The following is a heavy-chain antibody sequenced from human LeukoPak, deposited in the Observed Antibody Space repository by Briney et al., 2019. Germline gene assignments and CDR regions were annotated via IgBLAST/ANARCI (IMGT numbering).Heavy chain of an antibody. J-gene: IGHJ5*02. CDR2: IYYSGST. V-gene: IGHV4-59*11. CDR1: GGSISSHY. D-gene: IGHD2-2*01. Sequence: SETLSLTCTVSGGSISSHYWSWIRQPPGKGLEWIGYIYYSGSTNYNPSLKSRVTISVDTSKNQFSLKLSSVTAADTAVYYCARAYCSSTSCHDWFGPWGQGTLVTVSS. CDR3: ARAYCSSTSCHDWFGP.